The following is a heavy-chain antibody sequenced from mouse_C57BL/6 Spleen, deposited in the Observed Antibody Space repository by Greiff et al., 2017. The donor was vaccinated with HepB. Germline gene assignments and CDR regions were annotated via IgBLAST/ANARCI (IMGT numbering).Heavy chain of an antibody. D-gene: IGHD4-1*01. Sequence: QVQLQQSGAELVRPGASVTLSCKASGYTFTDYEMHWVKQTPVHGLEWIGAIDPETGGTAYNQKFKGKAILTADKSSSTAYMELCSLTSEDSAVYYCTRRELGRRGAFDYWGQGTTLTVSS. V-gene: IGHV1-15*01. CDR3: TRRELGRRGAFDY. CDR2: IDPETGGT. CDR1: GYTFTDYE. J-gene: IGHJ2*01.